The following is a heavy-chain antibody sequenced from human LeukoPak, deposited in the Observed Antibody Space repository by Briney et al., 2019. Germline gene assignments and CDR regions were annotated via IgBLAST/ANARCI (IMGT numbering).Heavy chain of an antibody. CDR2: IYHSGST. D-gene: IGHD1-26*01. J-gene: IGHJ4*02. Sequence: SETLSLTCTVSGYSITSDYYWGWIRQPSGKGLECIGTIYHSGSTYYNPSLKSRVTISEDTSKNQFSLKLSSVTAADTAVYYCARHSGWEGDTRFDYWGQGTLVTVSS. V-gene: IGHV4-38-2*02. CDR1: GYSITSDYY. CDR3: ARHSGWEGDTRFDY.